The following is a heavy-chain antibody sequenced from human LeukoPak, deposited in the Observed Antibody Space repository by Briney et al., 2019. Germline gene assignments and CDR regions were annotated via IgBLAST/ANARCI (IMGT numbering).Heavy chain of an antibody. V-gene: IGHV4-38-2*01. Sequence: PSETLSLTCAVSGYSISSGYYWGWFRRPPGKGPEWIGFIYHSGTTYYKPSLKSGVTISVETSKNQVSPMISSVTAAHTAVYYCARQGGSNSPYYYYYMDVWGKGTTVTVSS. CDR3: ARQGGSNSPYYYYYMDV. J-gene: IGHJ6*03. CDR1: GYSISSGYY. D-gene: IGHD6-13*01. CDR2: IYHSGTT.